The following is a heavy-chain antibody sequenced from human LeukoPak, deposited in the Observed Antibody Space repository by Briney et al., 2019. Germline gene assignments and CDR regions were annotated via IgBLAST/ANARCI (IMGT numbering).Heavy chain of an antibody. CDR2: IRYDGSNK. J-gene: IGHJ3*02. CDR3: AKDSERYDFWSGADAFDI. Sequence: GGSLRLSCAASGSTFSSYGMHWVRQAPGKGLEWVAFIRYDGSNKYYADSVKGRFTISRDNSKNTLYLQMNSLRAEDTAVYYCAKDSERYDFWSGADAFDIWGQGTMVTVSS. V-gene: IGHV3-30*02. CDR1: GSTFSSYG. D-gene: IGHD3-3*01.